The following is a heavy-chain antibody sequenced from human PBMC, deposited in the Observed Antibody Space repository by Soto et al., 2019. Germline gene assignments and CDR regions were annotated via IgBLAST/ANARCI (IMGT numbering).Heavy chain of an antibody. V-gene: IGHV4-59*01. CDR1: GGSISSYY. J-gene: IGHJ4*02. Sequence: PSETLSLTCTVSGGSISSYYWSWIRQPPGKGLEWIGYIYYSGSTNYNPSLKSRVTISVDTSKNQFSLNLSSVTAADSAVYYCARYSSSWLYYFDYWGQGTLVTVSS. D-gene: IGHD6-13*01. CDR2: IYYSGST. CDR3: ARYSSSWLYYFDY.